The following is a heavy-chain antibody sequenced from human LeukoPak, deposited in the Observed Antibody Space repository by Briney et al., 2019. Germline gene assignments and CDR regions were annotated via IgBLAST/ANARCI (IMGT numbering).Heavy chain of an antibody. D-gene: IGHD3-22*01. Sequence: ASVKLSCKTSGYTFINYAMQWVRQAPGQRLEWVGWINSGNGNTKYSQKLQGRVTITTDTSASTAYMELSSLTSEDTAVYYCARDPYEAGGFEYWGQGTPATVSS. CDR3: ARDPYEAGGFEY. CDR2: INSGNGNT. CDR1: GYTFINYA. J-gene: IGHJ4*02. V-gene: IGHV1-3*04.